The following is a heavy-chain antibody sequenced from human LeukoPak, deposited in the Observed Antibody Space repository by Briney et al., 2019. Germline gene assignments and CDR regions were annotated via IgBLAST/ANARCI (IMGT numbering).Heavy chain of an antibody. V-gene: IGHV3-23*01. CDR2: ISRSGDST. J-gene: IGHJ3*02. CDR3: ALYCSGGRCYPIGGAFDI. CDR1: GFTFSSYD. D-gene: IGHD2-15*01. Sequence: GGSLRLSCAASGFTFSSYDMSWVRQAPGKGLEGVSAISRSGDSTYYVDSVKGRFTISRDNSKNTLYLQMNSLRAEDTAVYYCALYCSGGRCYPIGGAFDIWGRGTMVTVSS.